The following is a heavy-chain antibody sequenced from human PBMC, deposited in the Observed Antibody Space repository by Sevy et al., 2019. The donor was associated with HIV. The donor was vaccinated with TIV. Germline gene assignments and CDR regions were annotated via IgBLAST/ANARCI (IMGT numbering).Heavy chain of an antibody. CDR1: GFTFSNAW. J-gene: IGHJ3*02. Sequence: GGSLRLSCAASGFTFSNAWMSWVRQAPGKGLEWVGRIKSKTDGGTTDYAAPVKGRFTISRDDSKNTLYLQMNSLKTEDTAVYYCTTVFSGSYPDAFDIWGQRTMVTVSS. CDR3: TTVFSGSYPDAFDI. D-gene: IGHD1-26*01. V-gene: IGHV3-15*01. CDR2: IKSKTDGGTT.